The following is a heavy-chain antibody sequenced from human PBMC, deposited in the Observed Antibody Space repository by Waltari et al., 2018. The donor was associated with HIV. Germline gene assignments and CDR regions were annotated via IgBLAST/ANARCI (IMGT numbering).Heavy chain of an antibody. Sequence: EVQLLESGGGLVQPGGSLRLSCAASGFTFSSYAMSGVRQAPGKGLEWVSAIRGSGGSTYYADSVKGRFTISRDNSKNTLYLQMNSLRAEDTAVYYCAKAAKGRNYFDYWGQGTLVTVSS. CDR2: IRGSGGST. CDR3: AKAAKGRNYFDY. CDR1: GFTFSSYA. J-gene: IGHJ4*02. D-gene: IGHD6-25*01. V-gene: IGHV3-23*01.